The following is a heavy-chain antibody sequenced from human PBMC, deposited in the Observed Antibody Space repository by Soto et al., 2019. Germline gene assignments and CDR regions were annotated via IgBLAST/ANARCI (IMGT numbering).Heavy chain of an antibody. D-gene: IGHD3-22*01. CDR3: ARVNYYDSSGSRPTAEYFQH. J-gene: IGHJ1*01. V-gene: IGHV4-31*03. CDR1: GGSISSGGYY. Sequence: PSETLSLTCTVSGGSISSGGYYWSWIRQHPGKGLEWIGYIYYSGSTYYNPSLKSRVTISVDTSKNQFSLKLSSVTAADTAVYYCARVNYYDSSGSRPTAEYFQHWGQGTLVTVS. CDR2: IYYSGST.